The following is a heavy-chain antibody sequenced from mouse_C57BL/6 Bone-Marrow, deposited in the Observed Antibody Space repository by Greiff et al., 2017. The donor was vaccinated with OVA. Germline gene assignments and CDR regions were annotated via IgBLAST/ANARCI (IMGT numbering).Heavy chain of an antibody. CDR1: GYTFTSYW. V-gene: IGHV1-55*01. D-gene: IGHD1-1*01. CDR2: IYPGSGST. J-gene: IGHJ3*01. CDR3: ARRRGRGPWFAY. Sequence: VQLQQSGAELVKPGASVKMSCKASGYTFTSYWITWVKQRPGQGLEWIGDIYPGSGSTNYNEKFKSKATLTVDTSSSTAYMQLSSLTSEDSAVYYCARRRGRGPWFAYWGQGTLVTVSA.